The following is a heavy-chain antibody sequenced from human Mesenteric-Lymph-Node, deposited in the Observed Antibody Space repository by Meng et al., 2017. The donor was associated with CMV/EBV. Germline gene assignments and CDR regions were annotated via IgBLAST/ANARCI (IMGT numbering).Heavy chain of an antibody. D-gene: IGHD7-27*01. CDR2: ISGDNGMT. J-gene: IGHJ4*02. Sequence: SCKTSGYTFNSYGISWVRQAPGQGLEWMGWISGDNGMTNYVEKFQGRVTMTIDRSTTTAYMELRNLRSDDTAVYFCAREVTGDLKYWGQGTLVTVSS. CDR3: AREVTGDLKY. V-gene: IGHV1-18*01. CDR1: GYTFNSYG.